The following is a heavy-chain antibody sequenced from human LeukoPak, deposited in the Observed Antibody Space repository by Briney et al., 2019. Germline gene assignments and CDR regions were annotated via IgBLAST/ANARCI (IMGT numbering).Heavy chain of an antibody. V-gene: IGHV1-46*01. D-gene: IGHD2-2*01. CDR1: VYPVPNSY. Sequence: EASVNVPCKTSVYPVPNSYMHGVRQAPGQELEGMGIINPDRGSTNCAQKFQGRVTMTRDLSTSTIYMALSSLRSEETAVYYCASAGGYCSSSTCYLAYYFDYWGQGTLVTVYS. J-gene: IGHJ4*02. CDR2: INPDRGST. CDR3: ASAGGYCSSSTCYLAYYFDY.